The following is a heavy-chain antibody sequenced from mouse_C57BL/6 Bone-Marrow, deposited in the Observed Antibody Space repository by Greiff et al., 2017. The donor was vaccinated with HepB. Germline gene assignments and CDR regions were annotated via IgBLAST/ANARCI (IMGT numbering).Heavy chain of an antibody. CDR1: GYSITSGYY. D-gene: IGHD1-1*01. Sequence: EVQLQESGPGLVKPSQSLSLTCSVTGYSITSGYYWNWIRQFPGNKLEWMGYISYDGSNNYNPSLKNRISITRDTSKNQFFLKLNSVTTEDTATYYCARGYYGSSSYWYFDVWGTGTTVTVSS. CDR2: ISYDGSN. J-gene: IGHJ1*03. CDR3: ARGYYGSSSYWYFDV. V-gene: IGHV3-6*01.